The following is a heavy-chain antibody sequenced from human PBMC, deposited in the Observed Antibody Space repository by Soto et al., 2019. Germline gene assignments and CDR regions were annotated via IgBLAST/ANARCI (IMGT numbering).Heavy chain of an antibody. V-gene: IGHV4-4*02. CDR1: GGSISRSNW. J-gene: IGHJ6*02. CDR3: ARFQLAAAGTGYYYYGMDV. Sequence: SETRSRTCAVSGGSISRSNWWSFFRQPPGKGREWIGEIYHSGSTNYNPSLKSRVTISVDKSKNQFSLKLSSVTAADTAVYYCARFQLAAAGTGYYYYGMDVWGQGTTVTVSS. CDR2: IYHSGST. D-gene: IGHD6-13*01.